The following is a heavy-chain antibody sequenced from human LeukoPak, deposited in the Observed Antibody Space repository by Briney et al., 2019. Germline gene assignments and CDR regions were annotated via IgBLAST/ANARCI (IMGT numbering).Heavy chain of an antibody. Sequence: GESLKISCKGSGYSFTSYWIGWVRQMPGKGREWMGIIYPGDSDTRYSPSFQGQVTISADKSISTAYLQWSSLKASDTAMYYCAVKEYYYGSGGNNWFDPWGQGTLVTVSS. CDR2: IYPGDSDT. CDR1: GYSFTSYW. CDR3: AVKEYYYGSGGNNWFDP. D-gene: IGHD3-10*01. J-gene: IGHJ5*02. V-gene: IGHV5-51*01.